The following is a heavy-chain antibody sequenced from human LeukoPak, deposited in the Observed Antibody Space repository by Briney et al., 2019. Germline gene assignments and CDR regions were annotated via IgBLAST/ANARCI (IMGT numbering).Heavy chain of an antibody. CDR1: GYSFTSYW. D-gene: IGHD3-10*01. V-gene: IGHV5-51*01. CDR2: IYPGDSDT. CDR3: ARLQYGSGSRFDP. J-gene: IGHJ5*02. Sequence: PVESLKISCKGSGYSFTSYWVGWVRQMPGKGLEWMGIIYPGDSDTRYSPSFQGQVTISADKSISTAYLQWSSLKASDTAMYYCARLQYGSGSRFDPWGQGTLVTGST.